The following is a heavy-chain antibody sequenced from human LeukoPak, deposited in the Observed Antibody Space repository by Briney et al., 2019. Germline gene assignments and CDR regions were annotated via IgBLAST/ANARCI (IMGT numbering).Heavy chain of an antibody. CDR3: ARLEDGYNSTPLDY. J-gene: IGHJ4*02. CDR2: IYPGDSDT. Sequence: GEPLQISCKGSGYSFTSYWIGWVRQMPRKDLEWMGIIYPGDSDTRYSPSLQGQVTISADKSISTAYLQWSSLKASDTAMYYCARLEDGYNSTPLDYWGQGTLVTVSS. V-gene: IGHV5-51*01. CDR1: GYSFTSYW. D-gene: IGHD5-24*01.